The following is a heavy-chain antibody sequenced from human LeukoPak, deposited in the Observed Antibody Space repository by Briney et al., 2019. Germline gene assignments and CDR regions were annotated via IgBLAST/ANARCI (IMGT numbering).Heavy chain of an antibody. CDR1: GFTFSSYG. CDR3: ATTYYYDSSGYYTGAFDI. Sequence: PGGSLRLSCAASGFTFSSYGMHWVRQAPGKGPEWVAVISYDGSNKYYADSVKGRFTISRDNSKNTLYLQMNSLRAEDTAVYYCATTYYYDSSGYYTGAFDIWGQGTMVTVSS. CDR2: ISYDGSNK. V-gene: IGHV3-30*03. J-gene: IGHJ3*02. D-gene: IGHD3-22*01.